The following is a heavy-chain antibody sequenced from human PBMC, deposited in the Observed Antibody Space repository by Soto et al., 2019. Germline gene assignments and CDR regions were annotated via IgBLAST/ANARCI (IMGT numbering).Heavy chain of an antibody. Sequence: QVQLQESGPGLVKPSETLSLTCTGSGGSISGHYLSWVRQPQGKGLEYIGYMDKSGSVNYNPSLKSRVTISEDTSKNQFSLMLSSVTAADTAVYYCATDHGRSMMLRWGQGALVIVSS. J-gene: IGHJ4*02. D-gene: IGHD3-22*01. CDR1: GGSISGHY. V-gene: IGHV4-59*11. CDR2: MDKSGSV. CDR3: ATDHGRSMMLR.